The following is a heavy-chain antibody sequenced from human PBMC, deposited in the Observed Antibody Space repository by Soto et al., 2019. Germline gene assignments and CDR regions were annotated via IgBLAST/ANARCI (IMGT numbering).Heavy chain of an antibody. CDR3: AKDGDYGDYFSAKIFDY. D-gene: IGHD4-17*01. CDR1: GFTFSSYA. J-gene: IGHJ4*02. V-gene: IGHV3-23*01. CDR2: ISGSGGST. Sequence: GGSVRLSCAASGFTFSSYAMSWVRQAPGKGLEWVSAISGSGGSTYYADSVKGRFTISRDNSKNTLYLQMNSLRAEDTAVYYFAKDGDYGDYFSAKIFDYWGQGTLVTVSS.